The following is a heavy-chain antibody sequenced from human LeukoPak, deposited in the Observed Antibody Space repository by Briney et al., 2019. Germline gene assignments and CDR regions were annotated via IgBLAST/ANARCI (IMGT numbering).Heavy chain of an antibody. Sequence: SETLSLTCAVSGGSFSSDYWSWIRQPPGKGLEWVGWISYTGSTKYDSSLNSRATISVDTSKNQFSLGLTSVTAADTAVYYCARFTYYGPFDYWGQGISVTVSS. CDR3: ARFTYYGPFDY. J-gene: IGHJ4*02. D-gene: IGHD3-16*01. CDR2: ISYTGST. CDR1: GGSFSSDY. V-gene: IGHV4-59*01.